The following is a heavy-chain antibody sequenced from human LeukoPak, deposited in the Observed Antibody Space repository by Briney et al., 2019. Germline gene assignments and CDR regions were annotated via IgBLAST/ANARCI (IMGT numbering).Heavy chain of an antibody. Sequence: ASVNVSCKASGYTFPGHHIHWVRQAPGQGLEWMGWINPKNGGTNYAQKLQGRVTMTRDTSINTAFMELSRLNSDDTTVYFCARDGYGGNSFDYWGQGTLVTVSS. J-gene: IGHJ4*02. V-gene: IGHV1-2*02. CDR3: ARDGYGGNSFDY. CDR2: INPKNGGT. CDR1: GYTFPGHH. D-gene: IGHD4-23*01.